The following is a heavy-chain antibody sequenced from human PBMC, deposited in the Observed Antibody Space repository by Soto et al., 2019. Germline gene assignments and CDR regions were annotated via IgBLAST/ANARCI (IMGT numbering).Heavy chain of an antibody. V-gene: IGHV4-59*13. CDR2: IDYSGNT. J-gene: IGHJ4*02. CDR1: VRSNIADY. Sequence: SETLSQTVIVAVRSNIADYWIWIRQPPGKGLEWIGYIDYSGNTNYNASLKSRVTISVDTSKSQFSLMLRSVTAADTAVYYCARDRGLIKPFDSWGQGTLVTVSS. CDR3: ARDRGLIKPFDS. D-gene: IGHD3-16*01.